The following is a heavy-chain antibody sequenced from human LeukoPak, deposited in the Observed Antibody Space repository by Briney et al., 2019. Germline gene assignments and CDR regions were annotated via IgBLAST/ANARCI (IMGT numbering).Heavy chain of an antibody. J-gene: IGHJ4*02. V-gene: IGHV4-38-2*01. D-gene: IGHD3-10*01. CDR3: ARQAGTGYFDY. CDR1: GYSISSGYY. Sequence: PSETLSLTCAVSGYSISSGYYWGWIRQPPGKGLEWIGSIYHSGSTYYNPSLKSRVTISVDTSKNQFSLKLGSVTAADTAVYYCARQAGTGYFDYWGQGTLVTVSS. CDR2: IYHSGST.